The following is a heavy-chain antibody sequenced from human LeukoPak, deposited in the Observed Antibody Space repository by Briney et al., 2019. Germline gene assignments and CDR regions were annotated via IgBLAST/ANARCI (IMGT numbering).Heavy chain of an antibody. J-gene: IGHJ4*02. D-gene: IGHD3-3*01. CDR3: VSGFLQWLY. CDR1: GFSLSSYW. Sequence: GGSLSLSCAASGFSLSSYWMSWVRQAPGKGLEWVGNINPDGSNMLYVDSVKGRFTISRDNAKNSRYLQMNTLRAQDTAVYFCVSGFLQWLYWGQGTLVTVSS. V-gene: IGHV3-7*01. CDR2: INPDGSNM.